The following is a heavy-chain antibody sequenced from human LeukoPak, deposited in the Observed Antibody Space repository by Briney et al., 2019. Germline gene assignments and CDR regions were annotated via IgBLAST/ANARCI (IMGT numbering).Heavy chain of an antibody. CDR2: IYYSGST. CDR1: GGSISRYY. Sequence: NPSETLSLTCTVSGGSISRYYWSWLRQPPGKGLEWIGYIYYSGSTNYNPSLKSRVTISVDTSKNQFSLKLSSVTAADTAVYYCARAPDAFDIWGQGTMVTVSS. J-gene: IGHJ3*02. V-gene: IGHV4-59*01. CDR3: ARAPDAFDI.